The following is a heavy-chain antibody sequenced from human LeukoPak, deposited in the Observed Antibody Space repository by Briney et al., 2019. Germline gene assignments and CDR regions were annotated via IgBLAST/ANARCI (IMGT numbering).Heavy chain of an antibody. Sequence: GGSLRLSCAASGFTFINAWMSWVRQVPGKGLEWVGRIKSKTDGGTTDYATPVKGRFTISRDDSKNTAYLQMNSLKTEDTAVYYCTSRTYYDFWRGYYGDAFDIWGQGTMVTVSS. D-gene: IGHD3-3*01. CDR2: IKSKTDGGTT. J-gene: IGHJ3*02. CDR3: TSRTYYDFWRGYYGDAFDI. CDR1: GFTFINAW. V-gene: IGHV3-15*01.